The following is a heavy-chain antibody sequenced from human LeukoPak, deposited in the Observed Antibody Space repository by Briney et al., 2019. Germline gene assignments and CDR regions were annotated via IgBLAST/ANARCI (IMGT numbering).Heavy chain of an antibody. CDR2: ISAYNGNT. CDR1: GYTFTGYY. CDR3: ARDGCTNGVCLDY. Sequence: ASVKVSCTASGYTFTGYYMHWVRQAPGQGLEWMGWISAYNGNTNYAQKLQGRVTMTTDTSTSTAYMELRSLRSDDTAVYYCARDGCTNGVCLDYWGQGTLVTVSS. J-gene: IGHJ4*02. D-gene: IGHD2-8*01. V-gene: IGHV1-18*04.